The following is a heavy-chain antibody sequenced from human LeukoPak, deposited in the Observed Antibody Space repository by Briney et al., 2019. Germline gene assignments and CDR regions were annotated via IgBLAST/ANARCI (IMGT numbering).Heavy chain of an antibody. V-gene: IGHV3-33*01. D-gene: IGHD3-22*01. CDR1: GFTFSSYG. CDR3: ARKKGTYYDSSGYYLY. J-gene: IGHJ4*02. CDR2: IWYDGSNK. Sequence: GGSLRLSCAASGFTFSSYGMHWVRQAPGKGLGWVAVIWYDGSNKYYADSVKGRFTISRDNSKNTLYLQMNSLRAEDTAVYYCARKKGTYYDSSGYYLYWGQGTLVTVSS.